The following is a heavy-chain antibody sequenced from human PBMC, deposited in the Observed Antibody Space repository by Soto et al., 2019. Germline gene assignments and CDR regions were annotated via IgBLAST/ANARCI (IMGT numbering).Heavy chain of an antibody. CDR3: ARGECAAADFSFDY. D-gene: IGHD6-13*01. CDR1: GGSISSGDYY. Sequence: SETLSLTCTVSGGSISSGDYYWSWIRQPPGKGLEWIGYIYYSGSTYYNPSLKSRVTISVDTSKNQFSLKLSSVTAADTAVYYCARGECAAADFSFDYWGQGSLVPVDS. V-gene: IGHV4-30-4*01. CDR2: IYYSGST. J-gene: IGHJ4*02.